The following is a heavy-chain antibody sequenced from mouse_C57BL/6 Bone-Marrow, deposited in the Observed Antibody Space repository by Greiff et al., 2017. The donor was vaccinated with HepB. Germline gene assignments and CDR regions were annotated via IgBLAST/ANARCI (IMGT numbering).Heavy chain of an antibody. J-gene: IGHJ3*01. V-gene: IGHV14-4*01. CDR3: TTCTWFAY. CDR1: GFNIKDDY. Sequence: EVKLEESGAELVRPGASVKLSCTASGFNIKDDYMHWVKQRPEQGLEWIGWIDPENGDTEYASKFQGKATITADTSSNTAYLQLSSLTSEDTAVYYCTTCTWFAYWGQGTLVTVSA. CDR2: IDPENGDT.